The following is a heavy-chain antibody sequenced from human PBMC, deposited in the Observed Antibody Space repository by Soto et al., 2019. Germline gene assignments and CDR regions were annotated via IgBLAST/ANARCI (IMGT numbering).Heavy chain of an antibody. CDR1: GYTFTSHY. D-gene: IGHD2-15*01. J-gene: IGHJ6*02. Sequence: ASVKVSCKASGYTFTSHYFHWVRQAPGQGLEWMGGFDPEDGETIYAQKFQGRVTMTEDTSTDTAYMELSSLRSEDTAVYYCATTLRRVAATLMYYYYGMDVWGQGTTVTVSS. CDR2: FDPEDGET. V-gene: IGHV1-24*01. CDR3: ATTLRRVAATLMYYYYGMDV.